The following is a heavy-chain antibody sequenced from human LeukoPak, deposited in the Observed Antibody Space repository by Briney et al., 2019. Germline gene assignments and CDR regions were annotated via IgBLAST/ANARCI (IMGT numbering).Heavy chain of an antibody. CDR2: MNPNSGNT. J-gene: IGHJ5*02. CDR3: ARGRVHDIWCGYYAGNWFDL. D-gene: IGHD3-3*01. Sequence: ASVKVSCKASGYTFTSYKINCVRDATGQGLEWMGWMNPNSGNTGYAQKFQGRVTMTRNTSISTAYMELSSLRSEDTAVYYCARGRVHDIWCGYYAGNWFDLWRQGTLVTVPS. V-gene: IGHV1-8*01. CDR1: GYTFTSYK.